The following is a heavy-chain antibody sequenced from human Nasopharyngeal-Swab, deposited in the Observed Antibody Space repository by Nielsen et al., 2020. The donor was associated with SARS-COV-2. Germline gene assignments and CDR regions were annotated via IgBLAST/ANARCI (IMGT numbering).Heavy chain of an antibody. D-gene: IGHD3-22*01. CDR1: GGSISSSAYY. Sequence: SETLSLTCTVSGGSISSSAYYWGWIRQPPGKGLDWIGSMFYSGSTYCNPSLKSRVTISVDTSKNQFSLKLSSVTAADTAVYYCARGSFWYDSSGYPAEGDAFDIWGQGTMVTVSS. CDR2: MFYSGST. CDR3: ARGSFWYDSSGYPAEGDAFDI. J-gene: IGHJ3*02. V-gene: IGHV4-39*07.